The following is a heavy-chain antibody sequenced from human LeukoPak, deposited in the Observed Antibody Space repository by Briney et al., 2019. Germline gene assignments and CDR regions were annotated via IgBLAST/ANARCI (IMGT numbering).Heavy chain of an antibody. D-gene: IGHD4/OR15-4a*01. V-gene: IGHV3-23*01. Sequence: GGSLRLSCAASGFTFTSYAMSWVRQAPGKGLEWVSTISGSGDTTYSAASVTGRFTISRDNSKNTLYLQMNSLRAEDTAVYYCAREVLSLDYWGQGTLVTVTS. J-gene: IGHJ4*02. CDR1: GFTFTSYA. CDR2: ISGSGDTT. CDR3: AREVLSLDY.